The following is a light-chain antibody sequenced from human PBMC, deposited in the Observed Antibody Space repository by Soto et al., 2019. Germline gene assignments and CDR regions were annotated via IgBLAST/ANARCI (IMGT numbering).Light chain of an antibody. CDR1: QSLNNN. J-gene: IGKJ4*01. CDR3: QQYSAWSLT. V-gene: IGKV3-15*01. Sequence: EIVMTQSPATLSVSPGEKATLSCRASQSLNNNLAWYQQKPGQGPRLLIYFASTRATGIPARFSGSGSGTEFSLTISRLQSEDFASYYCQQYSAWSLTFGGGTKVETK. CDR2: FAS.